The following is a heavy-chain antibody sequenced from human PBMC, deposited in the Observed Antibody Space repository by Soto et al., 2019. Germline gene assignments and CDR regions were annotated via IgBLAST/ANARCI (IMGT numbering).Heavy chain of an antibody. Sequence: PSETLSLTCTVSGVSIKNSGFLWGWVRLPPGKALEWIGSIYLGGNTYYNPSLESRVTLSVDTSKNQISLNLTSVTAADMAVYYCAREGSHSAYNFALGIQLWSFDRCGQ. V-gene: IGHV4-39*07. D-gene: IGHD1-1*01. J-gene: IGHJ5*02. CDR2: IYLGGNT. CDR3: AREGSHSAYNFALGIQLWSFDR. CDR1: GVSIKNSGFL.